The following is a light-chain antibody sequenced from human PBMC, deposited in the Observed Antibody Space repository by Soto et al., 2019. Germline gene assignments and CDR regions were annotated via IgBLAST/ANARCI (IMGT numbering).Light chain of an antibody. CDR2: AAS. V-gene: IGKV1-6*01. CDR3: LQYYNFSWT. J-gene: IGKJ1*01. Sequence: AIPMTQSPSSLSASVGDRVAISCRASQDIRNTLAWYQQKPGEAPKLLIFAASNLQSGVPSRFSGSGSVTDFTLAITGLQPEDFATYYCLQYYNFSWTFDQGTKVEVK. CDR1: QDIRNT.